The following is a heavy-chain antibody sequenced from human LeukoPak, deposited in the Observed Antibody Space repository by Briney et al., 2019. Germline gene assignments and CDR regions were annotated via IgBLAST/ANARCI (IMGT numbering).Heavy chain of an antibody. Sequence: GGSLRLSCAASGYTFSNYAMNWVRQAPGKGLEWVSYISSRSSSVSYAASVKGRFTISRDNAKNSVYLQMNSLRAGDTAFYYCARSGASVVRRFDPWGQGTLVTVSS. CDR2: ISSRSSSV. V-gene: IGHV3-48*01. D-gene: IGHD2-15*01. J-gene: IGHJ5*02. CDR3: ARSGASVVRRFDP. CDR1: GYTFSNYA.